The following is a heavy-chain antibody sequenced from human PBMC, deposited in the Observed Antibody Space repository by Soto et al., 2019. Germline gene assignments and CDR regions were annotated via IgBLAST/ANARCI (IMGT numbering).Heavy chain of an antibody. CDR2: IYYSGST. J-gene: IGHJ5*02. Sequence: PSETLSLTCTVSGGSISSGGYYWSWIRQHPGKGLEWIGYIYYSGSTYYNPSLKSRVTISVDTSKNQFSLKLSSVTAADTAVYYCARGRPRKSYSGYVFHNWFDPWGQGTLVNVSS. D-gene: IGHD5-12*01. CDR1: GGSISSGGYY. CDR3: ARGRPRKSYSGYVFHNWFDP. V-gene: IGHV4-31*03.